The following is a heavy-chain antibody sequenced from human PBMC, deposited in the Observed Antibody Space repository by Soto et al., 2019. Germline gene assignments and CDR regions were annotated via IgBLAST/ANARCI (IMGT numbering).Heavy chain of an antibody. J-gene: IGHJ6*02. CDR1: GGTFRSYS. Sequence: QVQLVQSGAEVKKPGSSVKVSCKASGGTFRSYSISWVRQAPGQGLEWMGGIIPIFDIKNYGQKLQGRVTITADESTSTAYMELSSLGSDDTAVSYCARPDEGGYSSNHHYYYALDVWGQGTTVTV. D-gene: IGHD3-22*01. V-gene: IGHV1-69*01. CDR2: IIPIFDIK. CDR3: ARPDEGGYSSNHHYYYALDV.